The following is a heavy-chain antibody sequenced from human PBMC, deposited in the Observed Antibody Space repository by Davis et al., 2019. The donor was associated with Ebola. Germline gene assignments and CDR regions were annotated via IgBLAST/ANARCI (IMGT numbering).Heavy chain of an antibody. D-gene: IGHD3-10*01. V-gene: IGHV3-7*03. CDR3: TRPPITMVQGALYYYGMDV. CDR1: GFTFSSYW. J-gene: IGHJ6*02. Sequence: GESLKISCAASGFTFSSYWMSWVRQAPGKGLEWVANIKQNGSEKYYVDSVKGRFTISRDNAKNSLYLQMNSLRAEDTAVYYCTRPPITMVQGALYYYGMDVWGQGTTVTVSS. CDR2: IKQNGSEK.